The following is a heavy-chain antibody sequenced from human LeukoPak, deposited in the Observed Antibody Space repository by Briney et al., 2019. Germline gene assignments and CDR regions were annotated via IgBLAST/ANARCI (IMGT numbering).Heavy chain of an antibody. J-gene: IGHJ2*01. D-gene: IGHD2-2*02. CDR3: ARDPGYCSSTSCYRSWYFDL. V-gene: IGHV4-61*02. Sequence: SETLSLTCTVSGASISTSGYFWSWIRQPAGKGLEWIGRIYTSGSTNYNPSLKSRVTISVDTSKNQFSLKLSSVTAADTAVYYCARDPGYCSSTSCYRSWYFDLWGRGTLVTVSS. CDR2: IYTSGST. CDR1: GASISTSGYF.